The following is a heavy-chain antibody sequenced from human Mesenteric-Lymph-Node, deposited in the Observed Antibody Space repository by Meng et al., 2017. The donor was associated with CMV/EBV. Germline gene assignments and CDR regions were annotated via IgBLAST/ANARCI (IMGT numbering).Heavy chain of an antibody. CDR3: ARDGFYDILTGYYPDYYYYGMDV. CDR2: ISSSGSTI. CDR1: GFMFSDHY. V-gene: IGHV3-11*04. J-gene: IGHJ6*02. Sequence: GGSLRLSCAASGFMFSDHYMNWIRQAPGKGLEWVSYISSSGSTIYYADSVKGRFTISRDNAKNSLYLQMNSLRAEDTAVYYCARDGFYDILTGYYPDYYYYGMDVWGQGTTVTVSS. D-gene: IGHD3-9*01.